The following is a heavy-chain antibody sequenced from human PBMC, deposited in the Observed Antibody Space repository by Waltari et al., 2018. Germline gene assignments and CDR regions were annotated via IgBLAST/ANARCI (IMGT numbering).Heavy chain of an antibody. V-gene: IGHV4-61*02. D-gene: IGHD3-3*01. CDR2: IYTSGST. Sequence: QVQLQESGPGLVKPSQTLSLTCTVSGGSISSGSYYWSWIRQPAGKGLEWIGRIYTSGSTNDNPSLKSRVTISVDTSKNQFSLKLSSGTAADTAVYYCARDRELRFLEWSNYYYYYYMDVWGKGTTVTVSS. CDR3: ARDRELRFLEWSNYYYYYYMDV. J-gene: IGHJ6*03. CDR1: GGSISSGSYY.